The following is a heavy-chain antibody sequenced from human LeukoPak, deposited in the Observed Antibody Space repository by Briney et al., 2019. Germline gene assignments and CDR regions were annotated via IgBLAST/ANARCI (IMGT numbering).Heavy chain of an antibody. CDR1: GFTFSKAW. V-gene: IGHV3-15*01. D-gene: IGHD6-19*01. CDR3: TTGVRGWY. J-gene: IGHJ4*02. CDR2: IKSKTDGRTT. Sequence: GGSLRLSSAASGFTFSKAWMSWVCPAPGKRLEWVGRIKSKTDGRTTDYAAPVKGRFTISRADSKNTLYLQMNSLKTEDTAVYYCTTGVRGWYGGQGTLVTVSS.